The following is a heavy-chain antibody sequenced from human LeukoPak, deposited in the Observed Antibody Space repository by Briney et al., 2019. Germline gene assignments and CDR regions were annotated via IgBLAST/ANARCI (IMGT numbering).Heavy chain of an antibody. CDR2: ISGSCSTS. V-gene: IGHV3-23*01. D-gene: IGHD3-10*01. CDR1: GFPFSSHA. J-gene: IGHJ4*02. CDR3: AKDQRGYYQPIDY. Sequence: QPWGSLRLSCAASGFPFSSHAMRWVRQAPGRGLECVSAISGSCSTSAYADSGKGRFIIARDNSKNTLYLQMTSLRAEDTAVYYCAKDQRGYYQPIDYWGQGILVTVSS.